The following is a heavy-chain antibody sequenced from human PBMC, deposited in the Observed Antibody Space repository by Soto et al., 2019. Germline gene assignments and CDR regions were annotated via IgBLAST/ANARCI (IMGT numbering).Heavy chain of an antibody. CDR3: ARALDFWSAYFDY. V-gene: IGHV3-21*01. CDR1: GFTFSCYS. Sequence: PGGYLRLSCAASGFTFSCYSMNCVRQAPGKGLEWVSSISSGSSYIYYADSVKGRFTISRDNSKNTLYLQMNSLRTEDTAVYYCARALDFWSAYFDYWGQGSLVTVSS. CDR2: ISSGSSYI. J-gene: IGHJ4*02. D-gene: IGHD3-3*01.